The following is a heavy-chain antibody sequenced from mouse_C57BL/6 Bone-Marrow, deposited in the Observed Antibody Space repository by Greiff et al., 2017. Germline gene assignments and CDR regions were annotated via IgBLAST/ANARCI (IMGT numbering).Heavy chain of an antibody. J-gene: IGHJ1*03. CDR1: GYTFTSYW. CDR3: ARDLITTVVHWYFDG. V-gene: IGHV1-55*01. CDR2: IYPGSGST. Sequence: VQLQQPGAELVKPGASVKMSCKASGYTFTSYWITWVKQRPGQGLEWIGDIYPGSGSTNYNEKFKSKATLTVDTSSSTAYMQLSSLTSEDSAVYYCARDLITTVVHWYFDGWGTGTTVTVSS. D-gene: IGHD1-1*01.